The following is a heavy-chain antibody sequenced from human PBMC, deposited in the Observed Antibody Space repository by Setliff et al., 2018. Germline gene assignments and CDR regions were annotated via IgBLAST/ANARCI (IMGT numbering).Heavy chain of an antibody. Sequence: ASVKVSCKASGYTFTSYAMHWVRQAPGRRLEWMGWINAGNGNTKYSQKFQGRVTITRDTSASTAYMELSSLRSEDTAVYYCAREYYYDSSGYSYYFDCWGQGTLVTVSS. V-gene: IGHV1-3*01. CDR3: AREYYYDSSGYSYYFDC. CDR2: INAGNGNT. CDR1: GYTFTSYA. J-gene: IGHJ4*02. D-gene: IGHD3-22*01.